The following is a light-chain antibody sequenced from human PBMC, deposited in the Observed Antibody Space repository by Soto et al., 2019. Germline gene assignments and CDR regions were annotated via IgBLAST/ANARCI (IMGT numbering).Light chain of an antibody. J-gene: IGKJ2*01. V-gene: IGKV1-39*01. CDR2: GAS. CDR1: QGINNC. CDR3: QQSYSSPYT. Sequence: DIQMTQSPSSLSASVGDRVTITCRASQGINNCLSWYQRKPGKAPQLLMYGASTLQGVVPSRSSGSGSGTDFTLTITSLQPEDFAIYFCQQSYSSPYTCGQGTKLEIK.